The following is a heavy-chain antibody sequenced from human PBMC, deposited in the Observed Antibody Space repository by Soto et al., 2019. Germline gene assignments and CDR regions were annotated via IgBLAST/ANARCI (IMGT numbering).Heavy chain of an antibody. D-gene: IGHD6-13*01. J-gene: IGHJ4*02. CDR2: ISGSGDIS. Sequence: GGSLRLSCAASGFIFSTYALTWVRQAPGKGLEWVSVISGSGDISYYADSVKGRFTISRDNSKNTLYLQMNSLRAEDTAVYYCAKKAAPGDWYRFFDYWGQGTLVTVSS. V-gene: IGHV3-23*01. CDR1: GFIFSTYA. CDR3: AKKAAPGDWYRFFDY.